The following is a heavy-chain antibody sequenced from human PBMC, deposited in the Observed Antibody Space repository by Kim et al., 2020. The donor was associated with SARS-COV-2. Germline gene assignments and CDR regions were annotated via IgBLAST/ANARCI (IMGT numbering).Heavy chain of an antibody. CDR3: ARDKWPATVSVGAF. V-gene: IGHV3-30-3*01. D-gene: IGHD5-12*01. Sequence: GGSLRLSCAASGFTFNSYAMYWVRQAPGKGLEWVALISYDGSNKYYADSVKGRFTISRDNSKNTLSLQMNSLKPEDTAVYYCARDKWPATVSVGAFWGQGTLVTVSS. J-gene: IGHJ4*02. CDR1: GFTFNSYA. CDR2: ISYDGSNK.